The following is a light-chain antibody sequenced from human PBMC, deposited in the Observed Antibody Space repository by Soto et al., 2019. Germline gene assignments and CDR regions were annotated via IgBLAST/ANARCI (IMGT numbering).Light chain of an antibody. J-gene: IGLJ3*02. V-gene: IGLV2-8*01. CDR3: QSYDSSLSGSWV. Sequence: QSALTQPPSASGSPGQSVSISCTGTSSDVGGHNYVSWYQQYPGKAPKVMIYEVTKRPSGVPDRFSGSKSGNTASLTVSGLRAEDEAYYYCQSYDSSLSGSWVFGGGTKVTVL. CDR1: SSDVGGHNY. CDR2: EVT.